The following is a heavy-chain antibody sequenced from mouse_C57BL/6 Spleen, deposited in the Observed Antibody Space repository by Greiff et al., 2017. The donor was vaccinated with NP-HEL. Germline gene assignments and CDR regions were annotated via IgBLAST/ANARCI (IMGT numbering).Heavy chain of an antibody. Sequence: VQLQQPGAELVKPGASVKMSCKASGYTFTSYWITWVKQRPGQGLEWIGDIYPGSGSTNYNEKFKSKATLTVDTSSSTAYMQLSSLTSEDSAVYYCARSGAITTVVDYWGQGTTLTVSS. CDR1: GYTFTSYW. D-gene: IGHD1-1*01. CDR2: IYPGSGST. V-gene: IGHV1-55*01. J-gene: IGHJ2*01. CDR3: ARSGAITTVVDY.